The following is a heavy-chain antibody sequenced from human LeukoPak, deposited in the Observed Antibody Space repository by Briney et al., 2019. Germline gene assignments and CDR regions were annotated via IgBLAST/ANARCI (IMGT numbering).Heavy chain of an antibody. Sequence: GGSLRLSCAASGFTFSSYSMNWVRQAPGKGLEWVSYISSSSSTIYYADSVKGRFTISRDNAKNSLYLQMNSLRAEDTAVYYCARARMYYDFWSGSPYYFDYRGQGTLVTVSS. CDR1: GFTFSSYS. D-gene: IGHD3-3*01. CDR3: ARARMYYDFWSGSPYYFDY. V-gene: IGHV3-48*01. J-gene: IGHJ4*02. CDR2: ISSSSSTI.